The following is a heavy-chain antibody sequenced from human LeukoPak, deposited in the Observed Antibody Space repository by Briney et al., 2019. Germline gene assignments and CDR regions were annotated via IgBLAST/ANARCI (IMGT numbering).Heavy chain of an antibody. J-gene: IGHJ5*02. Sequence: GGSLRLSCAASGFTVSSNYMSWVRQTPGKGLEWVANIKQDGSEKNYVDSVKGRCTIFRDNARNSLYLQMNSLRAEDTAVYYCASHSYGHNHWGQGTLVIVSS. CDR1: GFTVSSNY. CDR3: ASHSYGHNH. CDR2: IKQDGSEK. D-gene: IGHD4-17*01. V-gene: IGHV3-7*01.